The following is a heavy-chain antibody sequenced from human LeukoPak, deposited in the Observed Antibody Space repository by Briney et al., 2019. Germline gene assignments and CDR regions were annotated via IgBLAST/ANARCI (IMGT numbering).Heavy chain of an antibody. D-gene: IGHD2-15*01. CDR2: INSDGSRT. CDR1: GLTISGYW. CDR3: ARMVGAASLGDY. Sequence: GGSLRLSCAASGLTISGYWMQWVRQAPGKGLVWVSGINSDGSRTGYADSVKGRFTISRDNAKNTLYLKMNSLRADDTAVYYCARMVGAASLGDYWGQGTLVTVSS. V-gene: IGHV3-74*01. J-gene: IGHJ4*02.